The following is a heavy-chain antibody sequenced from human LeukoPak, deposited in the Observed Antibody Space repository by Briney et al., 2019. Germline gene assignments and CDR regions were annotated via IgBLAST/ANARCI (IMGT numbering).Heavy chain of an antibody. CDR2: INHSGST. J-gene: IGHJ4*02. CDR1: GGSFSNHY. Sequence: SETLSLTCAVYGGSFSNHYWSWIRQPPGKGLEWIGEINHSGSTNYNPSLKSRVTISVDTSKNQFSLNLSSVTAADTAVYYCARPYYYDSSGYSDQWGQGTLVTVSS. CDR3: ARPYYYDSSGYSDQ. V-gene: IGHV4-34*01. D-gene: IGHD3-22*01.